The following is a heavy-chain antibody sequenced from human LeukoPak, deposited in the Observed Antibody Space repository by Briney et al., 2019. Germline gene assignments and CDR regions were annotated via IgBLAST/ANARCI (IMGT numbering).Heavy chain of an antibody. J-gene: IGHJ4*02. CDR2: ISGSGGST. V-gene: IGHV3-23*01. Sequence: PGGSLRLSCAASGFTFRNYAMSWVRQAPGKGLEWVSTISGSGGSTYYADSVKGRFTISRDNSKNKLYLQMNSLRDEDTAVYYCASGRGIENSSPLDYWGQGTLVTVSS. CDR3: ASGRGIENSSPLDY. D-gene: IGHD6-6*01. CDR1: GFTFRNYA.